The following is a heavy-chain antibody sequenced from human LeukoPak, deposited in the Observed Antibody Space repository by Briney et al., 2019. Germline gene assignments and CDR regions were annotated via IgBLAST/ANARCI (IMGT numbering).Heavy chain of an antibody. CDR1: GCTFSSYW. CDR3: ASEPYSSGRP. V-gene: IGHV3-7*01. J-gene: IGHJ5*02. Sequence: GGSLRLSCAASGCTFSSYWMNWARQAPGKGLEWVASINHNGNVNYYVDSVKGRFTISRDNAKNSLYLQMNSLRDEDTAVYYCASEPYSSGRPWGQGTLVTVSS. CDR2: INHNGNVN. D-gene: IGHD3-22*01.